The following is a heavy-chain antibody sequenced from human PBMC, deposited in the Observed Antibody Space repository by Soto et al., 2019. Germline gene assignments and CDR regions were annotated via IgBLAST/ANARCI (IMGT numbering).Heavy chain of an antibody. Sequence: EVQLVESGGGLIQRGGSLRLSCAASGLNVTRNYMSWVRQAPGKGLEWVSVMSSGVYTYYADSVKGRFTISRENSKNTLFLQINSLITEDTAVYYCARLFGRYGWFDPWGQGTVVTVSS. V-gene: IGHV3-53*01. CDR1: GLNVTRNY. CDR2: MSSGVYT. CDR3: ARLFGRYGWFDP. J-gene: IGHJ5*02. D-gene: IGHD2-21*01.